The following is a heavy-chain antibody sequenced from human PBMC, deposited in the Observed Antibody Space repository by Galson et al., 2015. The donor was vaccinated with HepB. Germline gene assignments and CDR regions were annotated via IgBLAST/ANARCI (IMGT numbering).Heavy chain of an antibody. Sequence: SLRLSCAASGFTFSSYAMSWVRQAPGKGLEWVSAISGSGGSTYYADSVKGRFTISRDNAKNSLYLQMNSLRAEDTAVYYCARVPRLIVGATYWYFDLWGRGTLVTVSS. CDR1: GFTFSSYA. CDR2: ISGSGGST. V-gene: IGHV3-23*01. CDR3: ARVPRLIVGATYWYFDL. J-gene: IGHJ2*01. D-gene: IGHD1-26*01.